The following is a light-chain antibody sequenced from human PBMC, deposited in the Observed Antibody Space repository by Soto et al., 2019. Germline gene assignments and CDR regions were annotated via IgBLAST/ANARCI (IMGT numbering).Light chain of an antibody. V-gene: IGLV1-44*01. Sequence: QSVLTQPHSASGTPGQRVTISCSGSSSNIGTSSVHWFQQLPGTAPKLLISTTNQRPSGVPERFSGSKSGTSASLAISGLRFEDEAYYDGAAWEDSLIGHVCGLGT. CDR2: TTN. J-gene: IGLJ1*01. CDR1: SSNIGTSS. CDR3: AAWEDSLIGHV.